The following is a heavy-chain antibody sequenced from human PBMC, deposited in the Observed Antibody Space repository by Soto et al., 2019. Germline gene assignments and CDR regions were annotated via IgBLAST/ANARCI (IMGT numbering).Heavy chain of an antibody. V-gene: IGHV4-59*08. CDR3: ARHDAAAKLQNGIGF. Sequence: EGLSVSCPVSGASFTGYYLSWIRQPPGKGLEWIGEIYYTGGTIYNPSLKSLVTISLDTSKSQFSLNLTSVTAADRAVYYCARHDAAAKLQNGIGFWGQGTQVTVSA. J-gene: IGHJ4*02. CDR1: GASFTGYY. D-gene: IGHD2-15*01. CDR2: IYYTGGT.